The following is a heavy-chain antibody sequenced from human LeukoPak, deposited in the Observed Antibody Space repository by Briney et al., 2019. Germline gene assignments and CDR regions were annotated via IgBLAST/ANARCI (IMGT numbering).Heavy chain of an antibody. CDR3: ARDRRWLRTFDY. CDR2: IKQDGSEK. D-gene: IGHD5-24*01. V-gene: IGHV3-7*01. CDR1: GFTFSSYA. Sequence: PGGSLRLSCAASGFTFSSYAMSWVRQAPGKGLEWVANIKQDGSEKYYVDSVKGRFTISRDNAKNSLYLQMNSLRAEDTAVYYCARDRRWLRTFDYWGQGTLVTVSS. J-gene: IGHJ4*02.